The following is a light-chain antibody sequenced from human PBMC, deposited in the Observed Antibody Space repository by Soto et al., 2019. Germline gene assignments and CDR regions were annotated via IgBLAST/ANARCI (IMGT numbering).Light chain of an antibody. CDR1: ESISSG. CDR3: QQYNAYSRM. V-gene: IGKV1-5*03. Sequence: DIQMTQSPSSLSASVGDRVTITCRASESISSGLAWYQQKPGKAPNLLIYKASTLESGVPSRFSGSGSGTDFTLTISSLHPDDFATYYCQQYNAYSRMFGQGTKVDIK. CDR2: KAS. J-gene: IGKJ1*01.